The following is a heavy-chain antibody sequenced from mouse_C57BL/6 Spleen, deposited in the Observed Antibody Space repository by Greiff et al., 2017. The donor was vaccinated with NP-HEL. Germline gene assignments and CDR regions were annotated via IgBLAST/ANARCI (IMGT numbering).Heavy chain of an antibody. Sequence: VQLQQPGAELVKPGASVKMSCKASGYTFTSYWITWVKQRPGQGLEWIGDIYPGSGSTNYNEKFKSKATLTVDTSSSTAYMQLSSLTSEDSAVYYCARGLRRPYYFDYWGQGTTLTVSS. CDR3: ARGLRRPYYFDY. J-gene: IGHJ2*01. CDR2: IYPGSGST. V-gene: IGHV1-55*01. D-gene: IGHD2-4*01. CDR1: GYTFTSYW.